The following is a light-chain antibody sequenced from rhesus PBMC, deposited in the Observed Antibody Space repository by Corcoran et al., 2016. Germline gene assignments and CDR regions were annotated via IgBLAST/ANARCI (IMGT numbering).Light chain of an antibody. Sequence: QAALTQPPSVSGSPGQSVTITCTGTSSDIGAYNYVSWYQQHPGKAPKLIIYDVSKWPSGVSDRFSGSKSGNTASLTISGLKAEDEADYYCSSNAGSDTLFGGGTRRTVL. V-gene: IGLV2-23*01. CDR2: DVS. J-gene: IGLJ2*01. CDR1: SSDIGAYNY. CDR3: SSNAGSDTL.